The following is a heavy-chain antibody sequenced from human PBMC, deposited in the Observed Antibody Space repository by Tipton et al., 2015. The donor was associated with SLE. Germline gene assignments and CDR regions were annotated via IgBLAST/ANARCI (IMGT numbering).Heavy chain of an antibody. Sequence: QLVQSGPEVKKPGASVKVSCKASGYNFTNYYINWVRQAPGQGLEWMGWISAYNGNTNYAQNLQGRVTMTTDTSTNTAYMEVRSLRSDDTAIYYCARDVKEGIEYWGQGTQVTVSS. CDR1: GYNFTNYY. J-gene: IGHJ4*02. V-gene: IGHV1-18*01. CDR3: ARDVKEGIEY. D-gene: IGHD2/OR15-2a*01. CDR2: ISAYNGNT.